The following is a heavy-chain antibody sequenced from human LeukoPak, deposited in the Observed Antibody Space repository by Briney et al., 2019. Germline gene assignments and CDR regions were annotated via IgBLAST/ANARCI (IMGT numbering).Heavy chain of an antibody. V-gene: IGHV4-4*07. CDR1: GDSISSYY. J-gene: IGHJ4*02. D-gene: IGHD5-12*01. CDR2: IYTSEST. CDR3: ARDRPGYSGYDYYFDY. Sequence: SETLSLTCTVSGDSISSYYWSWLRQPAGKGLEWLGRIYTSESTKYNPPLKSRVTMSVETSKNHFSLKLSPLTAADTAVFYCARDRPGYSGYDYYFDYWGQGTLVTVSS.